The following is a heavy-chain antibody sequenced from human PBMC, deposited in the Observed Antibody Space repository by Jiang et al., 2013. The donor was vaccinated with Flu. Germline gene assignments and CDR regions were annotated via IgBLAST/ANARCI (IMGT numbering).Heavy chain of an antibody. V-gene: IGHV5-51*01. Sequence: GAEVKKPGESLRISCKGPGYSFTSYWISWVRQKPGEGLEWMGIIYPGDSDTRYSPPFQGHVTISADESITTTYLQWSSLEASDTAMYYCARLGIAAGGLYFDLWGQGTLVTVSS. CDR3: ARLGIAAGGLYFDL. CDR2: IYPGDSDT. J-gene: IGHJ4*02. D-gene: IGHD6-13*01. CDR1: GYSFTSYW.